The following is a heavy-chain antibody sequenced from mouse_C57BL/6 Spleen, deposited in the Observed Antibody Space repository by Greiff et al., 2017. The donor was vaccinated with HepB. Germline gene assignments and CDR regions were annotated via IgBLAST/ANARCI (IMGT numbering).Heavy chain of an antibody. J-gene: IGHJ3*01. Sequence: EVQLQQSGPELVKPGASVKIPCKASGYTFTDYNMDWVKQSHGKSLEWIGDINPNNGGTIYNQKFKGKATLTVDKSSSTAYMELRSLTSEDTAVYYCARSEPGRFAYWGQGTLVTVSA. CDR1: GYTFTDYN. CDR2: INPNNGGT. V-gene: IGHV1-18*01. CDR3: ARSEPGRFAY.